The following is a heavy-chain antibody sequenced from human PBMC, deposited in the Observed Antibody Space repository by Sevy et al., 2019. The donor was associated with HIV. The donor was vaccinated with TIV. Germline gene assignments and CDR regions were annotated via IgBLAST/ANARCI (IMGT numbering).Heavy chain of an antibody. CDR3: GKIDCVNAVCYYEDY. CDR2: IIGTGLST. Sequence: GGSLRLSCTASGFTFSNYAMSWVRQSPGKGLEWVSGIIGTGLSTYYADSVKGRFTISRDNSQNKIYLQMNSLRPEDTAIYYCGKIDCVNAVCYYEDYWGQGTLVTVSS. J-gene: IGHJ4*02. V-gene: IGHV3-23*01. D-gene: IGHD2-8*01. CDR1: GFTFSNYA.